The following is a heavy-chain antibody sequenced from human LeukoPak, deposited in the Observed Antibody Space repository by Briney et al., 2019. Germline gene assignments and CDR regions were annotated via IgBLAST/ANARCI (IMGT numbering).Heavy chain of an antibody. Sequence: PGGSRRLSCAASGYTLSYYWMHWVRHAPGKGLVWVSCINGDGSSTNYADSVKGRFTISRDNAKNTLYLEMNSLRAEDTAVYYCTRDPRNKGFDPWGQGTLVTVSS. J-gene: IGHJ5*02. CDR2: INGDGSST. CDR1: GYTLSYYW. CDR3: TRDPRNKGFDP. V-gene: IGHV3-74*01. D-gene: IGHD1/OR15-1a*01.